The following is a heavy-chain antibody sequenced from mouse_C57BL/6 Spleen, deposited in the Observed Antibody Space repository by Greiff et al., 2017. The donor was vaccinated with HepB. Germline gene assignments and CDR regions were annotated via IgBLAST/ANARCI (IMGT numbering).Heavy chain of an antibody. CDR2: INPGSGGT. D-gene: IGHD2-4*01. V-gene: IGHV1-54*01. J-gene: IGHJ3*01. CDR3: ARCYYDYDGLFAY. CDR1: GYAFTNYL. Sequence: QVQLQQSGAELVRPGTSVKVSCKASGYAFTNYLIEWVKQRPGQGLEWIGVINPGSGGTNYNEKFKGKATLTADKSSSTAYMQLSSLTSEDSAVYFCARCYYDYDGLFAYWGQGTLVTVSA.